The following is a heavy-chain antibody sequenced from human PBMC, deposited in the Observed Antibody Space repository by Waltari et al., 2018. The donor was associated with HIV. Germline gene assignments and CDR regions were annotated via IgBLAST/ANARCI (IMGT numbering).Heavy chain of an antibody. J-gene: IGHJ6*02. CDR2: IYTSGST. D-gene: IGHD2-21*02. CDR1: GGSISSGSYY. V-gene: IGHV4-61*02. CDR3: AREIPMTPKYLRGNYGMDV. Sequence: QVQLQESGPGLVKPSQTLSLTCTVSGGSISSGSYYWSWIRQPAGKGLEWIGRIYTSGSTNYNPSLKSRVTISVDTSKNQFSLKLSSVTAADTAVYYCAREIPMTPKYLRGNYGMDVWGQGTTVTVSS.